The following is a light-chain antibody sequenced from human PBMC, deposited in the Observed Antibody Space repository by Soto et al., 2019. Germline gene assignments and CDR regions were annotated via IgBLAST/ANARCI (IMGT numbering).Light chain of an antibody. J-gene: IGKJ3*01. CDR1: QSISSW. CDR3: HQDNSYFFT. V-gene: IGKV1-5*01. CDR2: DAS. Sequence: DIQMTQSPSTLSASVGDRVTITCRASQSISSWLAWYQQKPGKAPKLLIYDASSLDSGVPARFSGSGSGTAFTLTISILQPDYFATYYLHQDNSYFFTLVPGTKVDMK.